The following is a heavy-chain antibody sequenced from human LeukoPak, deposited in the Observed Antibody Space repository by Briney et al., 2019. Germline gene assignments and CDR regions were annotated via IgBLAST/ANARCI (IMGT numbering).Heavy chain of an antibody. D-gene: IGHD3-22*01. CDR2: IYYSGST. CDR1: GGSISSGDYY. CDR3: ARGYYYDSRGDAFNI. J-gene: IGHJ3*02. Sequence: SETLSLTCTVSGGSISSGDYYWSWIRQPPGKGLEWIGYIYYSGSTYYNPSLKSRVTISVDTSKNQFSLKLSSVTAADTAVYYCARGYYYDSRGDAFNIGGKGTMVTVSS. V-gene: IGHV4-30-4*08.